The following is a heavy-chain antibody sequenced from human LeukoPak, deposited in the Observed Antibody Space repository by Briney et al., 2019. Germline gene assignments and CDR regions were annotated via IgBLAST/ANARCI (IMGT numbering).Heavy chain of an antibody. CDR3: ARQGNRKRFDY. Sequence: ASVKVSCKASGYTFTGYYMHWVRQAPGQGLEWMGWINPNSGGTNYALKFQGRVTMTRDTSISTAYMELSRLRSDDTAVYYCARQGNRKRFDYWGQGTLVTVSS. D-gene: IGHD1-14*01. CDR1: GYTFTGYY. CDR2: INPNSGGT. V-gene: IGHV1-2*02. J-gene: IGHJ4*02.